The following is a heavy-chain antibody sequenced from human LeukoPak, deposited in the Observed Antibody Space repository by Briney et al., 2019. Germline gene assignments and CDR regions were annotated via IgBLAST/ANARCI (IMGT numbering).Heavy chain of an antibody. CDR3: ASQLGGTTFH. CDR1: GGSISSYY. D-gene: IGHD1/OR15-1a*01. J-gene: IGHJ4*02. V-gene: IGHV4-59*01. CDR2: IYSSGST. Sequence: KPSETLSLTCTVSGGSISSYYWSWIRQPPGKGLEWIGYIYSSGSTNYNPSLKSRVSISLDTSKSQFSLRLNSVSAAETAVYYCASQLGGTTFHWGQGILVTVSS.